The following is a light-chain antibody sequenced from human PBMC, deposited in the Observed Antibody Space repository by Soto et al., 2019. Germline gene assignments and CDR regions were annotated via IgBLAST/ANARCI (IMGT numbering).Light chain of an antibody. V-gene: IGKV3D-20*02. CDR1: QSVTSNY. CDR3: QHRSNWRVT. J-gene: IGKJ3*01. CDR2: WAS. Sequence: EIVLTQSPGTLSSSPGERVTLSCRASQSVTSNYLAWYQQKPGQSPRLLIFWASIRDTGLPDRFGGGGAGRYFTLTINRLEPEDFAVYSCQHRSNWRVTFGPGTKVDIK.